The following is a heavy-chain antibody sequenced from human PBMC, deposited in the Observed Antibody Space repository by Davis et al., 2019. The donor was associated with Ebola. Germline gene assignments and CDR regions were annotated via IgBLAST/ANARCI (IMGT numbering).Heavy chain of an antibody. CDR1: GGSISSGGYS. D-gene: IGHD4-17*01. J-gene: IGHJ5*02. V-gene: IGHV4-30-2*01. CDR3: ATLMTTVTTGWFDP. CDR2: IYHSGST. Sequence: MPSETLSLTCAVSGGSISSGGYSWSWIRQPPGKGLEWIGYIYHSGSTYYNPSLKSRVTISVDRSKNQFSLKLSSVTAADTAVYYCATLMTTVTTGWFDPWGQGTLVTVFS.